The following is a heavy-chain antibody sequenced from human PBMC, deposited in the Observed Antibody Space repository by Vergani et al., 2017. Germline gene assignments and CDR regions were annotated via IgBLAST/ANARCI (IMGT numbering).Heavy chain of an antibody. V-gene: IGHV4-61*02. D-gene: IGHD2-15*01. CDR3: GISGLISPRNWFDP. CDR1: GASISSGSYY. CDR2: FYTGGGT. Sequence: QVQLQESGPGLVRPSQTLSLTCTVSGASISSGSYYWSWFRQPAGKRLEWIGRFYTGGGTNYNPSLKSRVTISVDTSKNQFSLKRSSVTAADTAVYYCGISGLISPRNWFDPWGQGTLVTVSS. J-gene: IGHJ5*02.